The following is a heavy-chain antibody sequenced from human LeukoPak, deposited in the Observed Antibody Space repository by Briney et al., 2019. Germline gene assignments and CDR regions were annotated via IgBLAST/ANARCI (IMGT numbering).Heavy chain of an antibody. CDR2: IKQDGSEK. CDR1: GFTVSTNY. J-gene: IGHJ5*02. CDR3: ARSYYDFWSGYSP. D-gene: IGHD3-3*01. Sequence: GGSLRLSCAASGFTVSTNYMSWVRQAPGKGLEWVANIKQDGSEKYYVDSVKGRFTISRDNAKNSLYLQMNSLRAEDTAVYYCARSYYDFWSGYSPWGQGTLVTVSS. V-gene: IGHV3-7*01.